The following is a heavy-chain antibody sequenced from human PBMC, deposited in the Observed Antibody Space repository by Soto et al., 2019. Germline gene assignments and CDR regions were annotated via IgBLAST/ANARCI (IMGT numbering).Heavy chain of an antibody. Sequence: GGCLRLSCAASGFTFSSYGMHWVRQAPGKGLEWVAVIWYDGSNKYYADSVKGRFTISRDNSKNTLYLQMNSLRAEDTAVYYCAREGLGTTVTTRATSPFGYWGQGTLVTVSS. J-gene: IGHJ4*02. CDR2: IWYDGSNK. D-gene: IGHD4-17*01. V-gene: IGHV3-33*01. CDR3: AREGLGTTVTTRATSPFGY. CDR1: GFTFSSYG.